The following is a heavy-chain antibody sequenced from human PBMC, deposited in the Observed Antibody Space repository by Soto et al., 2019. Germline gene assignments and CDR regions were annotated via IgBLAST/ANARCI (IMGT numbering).Heavy chain of an antibody. J-gene: IGHJ6*02. Sequence: GASVKVSCEAAGGTFSSYAISWVRQAPGQGLEWMGGIIPIFGTANYAQKFQGWVTMTRDRSISTVYMELTRLRSDDTAVYFCARGHSTDCSNGVCSFFYNHEMDVWGQGTTVTVSS. CDR1: GGTFSSYA. D-gene: IGHD2-8*01. V-gene: IGHV1-69*05. CDR2: IIPIFGTA. CDR3: ARGHSTDCSNGVCSFFYNHEMDV.